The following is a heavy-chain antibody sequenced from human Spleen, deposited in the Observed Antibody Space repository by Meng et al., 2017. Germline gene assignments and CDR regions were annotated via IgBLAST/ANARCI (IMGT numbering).Heavy chain of an antibody. CDR3: ARVNGWLFDY. V-gene: IGHV3-11*04. J-gene: IGHJ4*02. Sequence: GGSLRLSCAASGFTFSAYYMGWIRQAPGKGLEWVSYISTSGSTIYYADSVKGRFTISRDNAKNSLFLQMNGLRAEDTAVYYCARVNGWLFDYWGQGTLVTVSS. CDR2: ISTSGSTI. CDR1: GFTFSAYY. D-gene: IGHD6-19*01.